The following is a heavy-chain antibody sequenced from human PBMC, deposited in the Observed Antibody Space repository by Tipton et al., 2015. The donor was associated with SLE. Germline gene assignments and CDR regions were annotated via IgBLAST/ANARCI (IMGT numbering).Heavy chain of an antibody. CDR2: TYNNDRT. Sequence: TLSLTCTVPGVSIRSLYWSWVRQSPGKGLEWIGYTYNNDRTHYNPSLKSRVTISVDTSKNQFSLKLTSVTAADTAVYYCARGGASSKWLDPWGQGILVTVSS. J-gene: IGHJ5*02. V-gene: IGHV4-59*11. CDR3: ARGGASSKWLDP. D-gene: IGHD6-6*01. CDR1: GVSIRSLY.